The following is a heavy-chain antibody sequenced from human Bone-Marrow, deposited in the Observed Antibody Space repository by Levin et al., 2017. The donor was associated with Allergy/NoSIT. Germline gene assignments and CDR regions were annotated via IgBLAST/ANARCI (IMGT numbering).Heavy chain of an antibody. D-gene: IGHD3-10*01. CDR2: IIPIFGTA. J-gene: IGHJ6*02. CDR1: GGTFSSYA. CDR3: ARGGFTYYYGSGSSYGMDV. V-gene: IGHV1-69*01. Sequence: PGESLKISCKASGGTFSSYAISWVRQAPGQGLEWMGGIIPIFGTANYAQKFQGRVTITADESTSTAYMELSSLRSEDTAVYYCARGGFTYYYGSGSSYGMDVWGQGTTVTVSS.